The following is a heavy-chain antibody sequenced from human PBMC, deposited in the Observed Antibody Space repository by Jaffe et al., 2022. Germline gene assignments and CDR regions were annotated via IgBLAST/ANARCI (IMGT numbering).Heavy chain of an antibody. D-gene: IGHD1-26*01. V-gene: IGHV4-38-2*01. J-gene: IGHJ4*02. Sequence: QVQLQESGPGLVKPSETLSLTCAVSGYSISSGYYWGWIRQPPGKGLEWIGSIYHSGSTYYNPSLKSRVTISVDTSKNQFSLKLSSVTAADTAVYYCARQWELASGVRPYYFDYWGQGTLVTVSS. CDR3: ARQWELASGVRPYYFDY. CDR1: GYSISSGYY. CDR2: IYHSGST.